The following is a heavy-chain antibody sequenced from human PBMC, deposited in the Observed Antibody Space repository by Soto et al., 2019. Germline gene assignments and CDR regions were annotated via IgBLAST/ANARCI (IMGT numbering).Heavy chain of an antibody. Sequence: SETLSLTCTVSGGSISSGGYYWSWIRQHPGKGLEWIGYIYYSGSTYYNPSLKSRVTISVGTSKNQFSLKLSPVTAADTAVYYCASLGATGGAYYYGMDVWGQGTTVTVSS. CDR2: IYYSGST. CDR3: ASLGATGGAYYYGMDV. CDR1: GGSISSGGYY. J-gene: IGHJ6*02. D-gene: IGHD1-26*01. V-gene: IGHV4-31*03.